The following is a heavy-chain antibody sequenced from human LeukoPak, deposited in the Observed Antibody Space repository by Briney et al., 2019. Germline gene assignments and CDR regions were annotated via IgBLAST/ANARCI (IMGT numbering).Heavy chain of an antibody. CDR3: AKGKPRIAASRFQYFDY. D-gene: IGHD6-13*01. Sequence: PGGSLRLSCAASGFTFSSYWMSWVRQAPGKGLEWVANIKQDGSEKYYVDSVKGRFTISRDNAKNSLYLQMNSLRAEDTAVYYCAKGKPRIAASRFQYFDYWGQGTLVTVSS. CDR2: IKQDGSEK. V-gene: IGHV3-7*03. J-gene: IGHJ4*02. CDR1: GFTFSSYW.